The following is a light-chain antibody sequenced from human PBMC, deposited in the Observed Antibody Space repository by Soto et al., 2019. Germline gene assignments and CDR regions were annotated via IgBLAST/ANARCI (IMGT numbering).Light chain of an antibody. CDR1: QSITTW. J-gene: IGKJ4*01. CDR3: QHYFTTPIP. CDR2: WAS. Sequence: DIQMAQSPSTLSAPVGDRVTITCRASQSITTWLAWYQQKPGKAPKRLIYWASTRESGVPDRFSGSGSGTEFTLTISSLQAEDVAVYYCQHYFTTPIPFGGGTKVDIK. V-gene: IGKV1-5*03.